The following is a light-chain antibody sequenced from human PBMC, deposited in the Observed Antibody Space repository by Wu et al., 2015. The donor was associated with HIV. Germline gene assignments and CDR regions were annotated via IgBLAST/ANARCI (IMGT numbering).Light chain of an antibody. V-gene: IGKV3-20*01. CDR1: QSVSINY. Sequence: ETVLTQSPGTLSLSPGERATLSCRASQSVSINYLAWYQQKPGQAPRLLIYGASIRATGIPDRFSGSGSGTDFTLTISRLEPEDFAVYYCQQYVSSSWTFGQGPRWKSN. CDR3: QQYVSSSWT. CDR2: GAS. J-gene: IGKJ1*01.